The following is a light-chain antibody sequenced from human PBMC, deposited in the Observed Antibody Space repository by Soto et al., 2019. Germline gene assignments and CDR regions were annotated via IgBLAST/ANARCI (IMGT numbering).Light chain of an antibody. V-gene: IGKV3-15*01. CDR2: GAS. CDR1: QSVSSN. Sequence: EIVMTQSQATLSVSPGERATLSCRASQSVSSNLAWYHQKPGQAPRLLIYGASTRANGIPARFSGSGSGTEFTLTISSLQSEDFAVYYCQQYNNWPPLTFGGGTKVEIK. CDR3: QQYNNWPPLT. J-gene: IGKJ4*01.